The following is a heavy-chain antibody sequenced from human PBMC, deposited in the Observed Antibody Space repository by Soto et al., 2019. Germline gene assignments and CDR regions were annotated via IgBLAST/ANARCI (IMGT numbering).Heavy chain of an antibody. CDR1: GYTFTSYG. Sequence: ASVKVSCKASGYTFTSYGISWVRQAPGQGLEWMGWISAYNGNTNYAQKLQGRVTMTTDTSTSTAYMELRSLRSDDTAVYYCARGNSNYDILTGYYFYYGMDVWGQGTTVTVSS. CDR3: ARGNSNYDILTGYYFYYGMDV. V-gene: IGHV1-18*01. D-gene: IGHD3-9*01. J-gene: IGHJ6*02. CDR2: ISAYNGNT.